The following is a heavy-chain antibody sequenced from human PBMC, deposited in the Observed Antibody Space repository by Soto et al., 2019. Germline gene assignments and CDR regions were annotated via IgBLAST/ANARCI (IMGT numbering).Heavy chain of an antibody. CDR2: ILPILGTA. CDR3: ARIYRYSSLQGWLDP. D-gene: IGHD6-19*01. Sequence: QVQLVQSGAEEKKTGSSVKVSCKASGGTFSSYAISWLRQSPRQGREWMGGILPILGTANYAQKFQGRVTITADKSTSTAYMALSSLRSEDTAVYYCARIYRYSSLQGWLDPWGQGTLVTVSS. J-gene: IGHJ5*02. V-gene: IGHV1-69*06. CDR1: GGTFSSYA.